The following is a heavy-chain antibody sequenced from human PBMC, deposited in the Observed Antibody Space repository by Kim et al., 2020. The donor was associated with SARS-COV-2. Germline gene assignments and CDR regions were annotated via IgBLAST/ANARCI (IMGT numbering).Heavy chain of an antibody. J-gene: IGHJ4*02. D-gene: IGHD3-10*01. Sequence: GGSLRLSCAASGFTFYSFAMSWVRQAPGKGLEFVSTITGSGYSSSYADSVKGRFTISRDNSKNTLYLQVNGLRAEDTAVYYCAKSKTFQYGAFDYWGQGTLVTVSS. V-gene: IGHV3-23*01. CDR3: AKSKTFQYGAFDY. CDR1: GFTFYSFA. CDR2: ITGSGYSS.